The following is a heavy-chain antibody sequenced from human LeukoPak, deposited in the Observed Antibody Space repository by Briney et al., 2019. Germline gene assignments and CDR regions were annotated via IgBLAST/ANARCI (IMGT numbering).Heavy chain of an antibody. D-gene: IGHD3-16*01. CDR2: IYYSGST. Sequence: SETLSLTCTVSGGSISSSSYYWGWIRQPPGKGLEWIGSIYYSGSTYYNPSLKSRVTISVDTSKNQFSLKLSSVTAADTAVYYCARQLRATYLEGDNWFDPWGQGTLVTVSS. CDR3: ARQLRATYLEGDNWFDP. V-gene: IGHV4-39*01. J-gene: IGHJ5*02. CDR1: GGSISSSSYY.